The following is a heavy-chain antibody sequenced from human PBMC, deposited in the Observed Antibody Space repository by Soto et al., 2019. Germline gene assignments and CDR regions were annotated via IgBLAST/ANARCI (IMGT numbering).Heavy chain of an antibody. D-gene: IGHD1-1*01. J-gene: IGHJ5*01. V-gene: IGHV4-4*02. Sequence: SETLSLTCTLSGGSVRAPDWWNWVRQSPDKGLEWIAEVHISGHSNYNPSLRSRVSVSIDSSKNQFYLNLNSVTTADTAIYYCARVRQGCSANNCYFDPWGQGTQVTVSS. CDR1: GGSVRAPDW. CDR3: ARVRQGCSANNCYFDP. CDR2: VHISGHS.